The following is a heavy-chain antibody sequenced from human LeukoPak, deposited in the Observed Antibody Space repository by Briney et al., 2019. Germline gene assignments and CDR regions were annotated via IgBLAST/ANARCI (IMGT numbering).Heavy chain of an antibody. J-gene: IGHJ5*02. D-gene: IGHD1-26*01. CDR3: AGPWGSDYPYNWFDP. V-gene: IGHV3-11*01. CDR2: ISSSGSTI. Sequence: GGSLRLSCAASGFTFSDYYMSWIRQAPGKGLEWVSYISSSGSTIYYTDSVKGRFTISRDNAKNSLYLQMNSLRAEDTAVYYCAGPWGSDYPYNWFDPWGQGTLVTVSS. CDR1: GFTFSDYY.